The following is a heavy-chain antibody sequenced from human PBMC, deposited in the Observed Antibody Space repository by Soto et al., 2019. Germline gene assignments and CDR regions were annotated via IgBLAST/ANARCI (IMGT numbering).Heavy chain of an antibody. Sequence: QLQLHESGSGLVKPSQTLSLTCAVSGGSISSGCYSWSWIRQPPGKGLEWIGYIYHSGSTYYNPSLTSRVTISLDMSKHQFCLKLSSVTTADTAVYYCAAGGGLPRYYWGQGTLVTVSS. D-gene: IGHD5-12*01. V-gene: IGHV4-30-2*01. CDR3: AAGGGLPRYY. CDR2: IYHSGST. J-gene: IGHJ4*02. CDR1: GGSISSGCYS.